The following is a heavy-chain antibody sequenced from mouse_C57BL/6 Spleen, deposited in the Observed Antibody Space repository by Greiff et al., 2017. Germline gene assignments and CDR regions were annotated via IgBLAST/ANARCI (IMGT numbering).Heavy chain of an antibody. Sequence: EVQLVESGGGLVQSGRSLRLSCATSGFTFSDFYMEWVRQAPGKGLEWIAASRNKANDYTTEYSASVKGRFIVSRDTSQSILYLQMNALRAEDTAIYYCARVPDYGSSDYYAMDYWGQGTSVTVSS. CDR1: GFTFSDFY. CDR2: SRNKANDYTT. D-gene: IGHD1-1*01. J-gene: IGHJ4*01. V-gene: IGHV7-1*01. CDR3: ARVPDYGSSDYYAMDY.